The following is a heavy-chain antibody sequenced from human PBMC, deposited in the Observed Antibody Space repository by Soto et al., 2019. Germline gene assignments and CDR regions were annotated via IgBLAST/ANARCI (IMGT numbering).Heavy chain of an antibody. Sequence: QVQLVESGGGVFQPGRSLRLSCAASGFTFSSYAMHWVRQAPGKGLEWVAVISYDGSNKYYADSVKGRFTIARDNSKNTRYLQMNSLRAEGTAVYYCAREVGDYDSSGSFDYWGQGSLVTVSS. J-gene: IGHJ4*02. V-gene: IGHV3-30-3*01. CDR3: AREVGDYDSSGSFDY. CDR1: GFTFSSYA. CDR2: ISYDGSNK. D-gene: IGHD3-22*01.